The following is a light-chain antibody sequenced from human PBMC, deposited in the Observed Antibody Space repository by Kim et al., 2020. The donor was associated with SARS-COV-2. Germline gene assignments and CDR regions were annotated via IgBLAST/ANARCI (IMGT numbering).Light chain of an antibody. J-gene: IGLJ3*02. CDR3: AAWDDSLNGPV. CDR1: SVNIGSNT. CDR2: NNN. V-gene: IGLV1-44*01. Sequence: QSMLTQPPSASGTPGQRVTISCSGSSVNIGSNTVNWYQEFPGTAPKLLIENNNDRPSGVPDRFSGSKSGTSASLAISGLQSEDESDYFCAAWDDSLNGPVFGGGTKLTVL.